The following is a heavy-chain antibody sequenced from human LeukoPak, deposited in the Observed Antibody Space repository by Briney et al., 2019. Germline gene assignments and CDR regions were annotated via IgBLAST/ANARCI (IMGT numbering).Heavy chain of an antibody. Sequence: SETLSLTCTVSGGSISSYYWSWIRQPPGKGLEWIGYIYYSGGTYYNPSLRSRVTISVDTSKNQFSLKLSSVTAADTAVYYCATRKLGNDYWGQGTLVTVSS. CDR2: IYYSGGT. J-gene: IGHJ4*02. D-gene: IGHD7-27*01. CDR3: ATRKLGNDY. CDR1: GGSISSYY. V-gene: IGHV4-59*01.